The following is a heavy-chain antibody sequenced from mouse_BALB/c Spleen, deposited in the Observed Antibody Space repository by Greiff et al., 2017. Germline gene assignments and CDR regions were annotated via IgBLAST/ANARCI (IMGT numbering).Heavy chain of an antibody. CDR1: GFSFTGYG. V-gene: IGHV2-6-7*01. J-gene: IGHJ2*01. Sequence: VQLVESGPGLVAPSQSLSITCTVSGFSFTGYGVNWVRQPPGKGLEWLGLIWGDGSTDYNSALNSRLSISKDNSKSQVFLKLNSLQTDDTARYDCARRDYGSSSDYFDYWGQGTTLTVSS. CDR2: IWGDGST. D-gene: IGHD1-1*01. CDR3: ARRDYGSSSDYFDY.